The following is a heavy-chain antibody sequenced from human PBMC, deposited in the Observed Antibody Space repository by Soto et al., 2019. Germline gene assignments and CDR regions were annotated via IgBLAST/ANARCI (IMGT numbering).Heavy chain of an antibody. V-gene: IGHV1-69*13. CDR3: ARDRGVVVTDTDAFDI. D-gene: IGHD2-21*02. J-gene: IGHJ3*02. CDR2: IIPIFGTA. Sequence: SVKVSCKASGGTFSSYAISWVRQAPGQGLEWMGGIIPIFGTANYAQKFQGRVTITADESTSTAFMELSSLRSEDTAVYYCARDRGVVVTDTDAFDIWGQGTMVTVPS. CDR1: GGTFSSYA.